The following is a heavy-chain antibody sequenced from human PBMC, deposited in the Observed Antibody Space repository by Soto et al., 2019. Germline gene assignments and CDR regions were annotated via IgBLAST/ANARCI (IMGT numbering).Heavy chain of an antibody. V-gene: IGHV4-39*01. Sequence: LQLQESGPGLVKPSETLSLTCTVSGGSISNSDYFWAWMRQPPGKWLEWVGTISHTGSPRYNPSLKSRVTISVDTSKNQFSLRLPSVTASDTAVFYCASQLESTTYFDYWGRGTLVTVSS. D-gene: IGHD1-26*01. CDR1: GGSISNSDYF. CDR3: ASQLESTTYFDY. CDR2: ISHTGSP. J-gene: IGHJ4*01.